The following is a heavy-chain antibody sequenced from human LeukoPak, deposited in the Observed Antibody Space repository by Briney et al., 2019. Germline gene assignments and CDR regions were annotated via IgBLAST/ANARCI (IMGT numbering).Heavy chain of an antibody. CDR1: GYSISSGYY. V-gene: IGHV4-38-2*01. D-gene: IGHD2-8*01. Sequence: SETLSLTCAVSGYSISSGYYWGWIRQPPGKGLEWIGSIYHSGSTYYNPSLKSRVTISVDTSKNQFSLKLSSVTAADTTVYYCASHPHVLMVYVDYWGQGTLVTVSS. J-gene: IGHJ4*02. CDR2: IYHSGST. CDR3: ASHPHVLMVYVDY.